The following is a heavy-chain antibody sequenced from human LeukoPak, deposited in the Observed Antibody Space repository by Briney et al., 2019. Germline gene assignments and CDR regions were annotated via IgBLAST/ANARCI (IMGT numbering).Heavy chain of an antibody. CDR3: ARDPIVVVPAAKRTNYYYYGMDV. J-gene: IGHJ6*02. D-gene: IGHD2-2*01. V-gene: IGHV3-48*01. CDR2: ISSSSSTI. Sequence: PGGSLRLSCAASGFTFSSYSMNWVRQAPGKGLEWVSYISSSSSTIYYADSVKGRFTISRDNAKNSLYLQMNSLRAEDTAVYYCARDPIVVVPAAKRTNYYYYGMDVWGQGTTVTVSS. CDR1: GFTFSSYS.